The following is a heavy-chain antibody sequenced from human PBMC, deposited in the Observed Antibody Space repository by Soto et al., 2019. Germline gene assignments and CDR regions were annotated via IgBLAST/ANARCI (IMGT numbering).Heavy chain of an antibody. CDR1: EFTFSSYG. J-gene: IGHJ5*02. CDR3: AGVWGTYRSYFDP. CDR2: ISSDSSYI. D-gene: IGHD3-16*02. V-gene: IGHV3-21*04. Sequence: PGGSLRLSCVASEFTFSSYGINWVRQAPGKGLEWVSSISSDSSYIYYADSVKGRFTISRDNGKNSLYLEMNSLRAEDTAVYYCAGVWGTYRSYFDPWGQGTLVTVSS.